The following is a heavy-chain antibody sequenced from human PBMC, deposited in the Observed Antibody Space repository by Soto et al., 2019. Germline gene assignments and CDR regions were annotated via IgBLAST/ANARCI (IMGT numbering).Heavy chain of an antibody. J-gene: IGHJ2*01. CDR1: GFTVSSNY. D-gene: IGHD3-22*01. CDR3: ARTSGYPHWYFDL. V-gene: IGHV3-53*01. CDR2: IYSGGST. Sequence: GGSLRLSCAASGFTVSSNYMSWVRQAPGKGLEWVSVIYSGGSTYYADSVKGRFTISRDNSKNTLYLQMNSLRAEDTAVYYCARTSGYPHWYFDLWGRGTLVTVSS.